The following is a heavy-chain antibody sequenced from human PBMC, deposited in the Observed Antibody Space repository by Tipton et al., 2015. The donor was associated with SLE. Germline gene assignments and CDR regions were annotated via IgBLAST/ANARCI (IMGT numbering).Heavy chain of an antibody. CDR2: INHSGST. V-gene: IGHV4-34*09. Sequence: TLSLTCAVYGGSFSGYYWSWIRQPPGKGLEWIGEINHSGSTYYNPSLKSRVTISVDTSKNQFSLKLSSVTAADTAVYYCARERRVRGDGYNCFDYWGQGTLVTVSS. CDR3: ARERRVRGDGYNCFDY. J-gene: IGHJ4*02. CDR1: GGSFSGYY. D-gene: IGHD5-24*01.